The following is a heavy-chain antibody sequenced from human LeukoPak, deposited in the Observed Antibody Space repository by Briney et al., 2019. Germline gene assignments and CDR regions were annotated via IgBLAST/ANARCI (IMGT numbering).Heavy chain of an antibody. D-gene: IGHD4-17*01. CDR3: ARDLSTVIYVSFYYGMDV. J-gene: IGHJ6*02. Sequence: ASVKVSCKASGYTFTSYYMHWVRQAPGQGLEWMGIINPSGGSTSYAQKFQGRVTMTRDTSTSTVYMELSSLRSEDTAVYYCARDLSTVIYVSFYYGMDVWGQGTTVTVSS. V-gene: IGHV1-46*01. CDR2: INPSGGST. CDR1: GYTFTSYY.